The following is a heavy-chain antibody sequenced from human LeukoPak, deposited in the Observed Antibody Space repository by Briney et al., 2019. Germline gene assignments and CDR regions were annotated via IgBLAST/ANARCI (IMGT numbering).Heavy chain of an antibody. Sequence: PSETLSLTCTVSGGSISSSSYYWGWIRQPPGKGLEWIGSIYYSGSTYYNPSLKSRVTISEDTSKNQFSLKLSSVTAADTAVYYCARGDNWNDEGVLGFDYWGQGTLVTVSS. J-gene: IGHJ4*02. CDR2: IYYSGST. V-gene: IGHV4-39*01. D-gene: IGHD1-1*01. CDR3: ARGDNWNDEGVLGFDY. CDR1: GGSISSSSYY.